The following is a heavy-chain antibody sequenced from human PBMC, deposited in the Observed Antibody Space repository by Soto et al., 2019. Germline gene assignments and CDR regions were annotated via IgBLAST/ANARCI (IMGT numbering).Heavy chain of an antibody. D-gene: IGHD6-19*01. CDR3: SRIVSGGHFDY. CDR2: INPSGGST. V-gene: IGHV1-46*01. CDR1: GYNFTSYY. J-gene: IGHJ4*02. Sequence: QVQLVQSGAEVKKPGASVKVSCKASGYNFTSYYMHWVRQATGQGLEWMGIINPSGGSTSYAQNFQGRLTMTRATSTSTVYMELSSLRSEDTAVDYCSRIVSGGHFDYWGQGTLVTVSS.